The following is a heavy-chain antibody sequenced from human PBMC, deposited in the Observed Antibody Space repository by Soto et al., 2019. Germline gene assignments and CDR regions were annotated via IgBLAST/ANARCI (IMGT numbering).Heavy chain of an antibody. D-gene: IGHD1-26*01. Sequence: GSLSLSCAASGFTFSSYSMSGVRQAAGKGLEWVSGISGSGGSTYYADSVKGRFTISRDNSKNTLYLQMNSLRAEDTAVYYCAKPSGNHKAYFDYWGRGTLVTVSS. J-gene: IGHJ4*02. CDR3: AKPSGNHKAYFDY. CDR2: ISGSGGST. V-gene: IGHV3-23*01. CDR1: GFTFSSYS.